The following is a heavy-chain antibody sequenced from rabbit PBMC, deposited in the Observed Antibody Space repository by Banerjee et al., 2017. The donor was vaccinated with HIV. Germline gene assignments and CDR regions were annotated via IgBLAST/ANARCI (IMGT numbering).Heavy chain of an antibody. CDR2: IYAGSGSA. D-gene: IGHD1-1*01. Sequence: QSLEESGGDLVKTEGSLTLTCKASGFDLTSSYCMSWVRQAPGKGLEWIACIYAGSGSAYYASWAKGRFTISVTSSTMVTLQMTSLTAADTATYFCSRVHVSSRVYYDLWGPGTLVTVS. V-gene: IGHV1S40*01. CDR1: GFDLTSSYC. J-gene: IGHJ6*01. CDR3: SRVHVSSRVYYDL.